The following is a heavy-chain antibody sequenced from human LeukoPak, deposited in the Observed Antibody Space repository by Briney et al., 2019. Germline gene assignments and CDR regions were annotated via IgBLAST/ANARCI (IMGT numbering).Heavy chain of an antibody. V-gene: IGHV3-21*01. D-gene: IGHD7-27*01. Sequence: GSLRLSFATSGFTFSSHSMNWVRQAPGKGLEWVSSISSSSSYIYYADSVKGRFTISRDNAKNSLYLQMNSLRAEDTAVYYCARVGLGIYFDYWGQGTLVTVSS. CDR3: ARVGLGIYFDY. J-gene: IGHJ4*02. CDR1: GFTFSSHS. CDR2: ISSSSSYI.